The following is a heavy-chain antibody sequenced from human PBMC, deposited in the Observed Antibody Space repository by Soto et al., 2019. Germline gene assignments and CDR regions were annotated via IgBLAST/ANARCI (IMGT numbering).Heavy chain of an antibody. CDR2: IYHSGST. D-gene: IGHD3-3*01. CDR1: GGSISSSNW. CDR3: ARGYDFWSGYYQTRPSTYYYYGMDV. V-gene: IGHV4-4*02. J-gene: IGHJ6*02. Sequence: SETLSLTCAVSGGSISSSNWWSWVRQPPGKGLEWIGEIYHSGSTNYNPSLKSRVTISVDKSKNQFSLKLSSVTAADTAVYYCARGYDFWSGYYQTRPSTYYYYGMDVWGQGTTVTSP.